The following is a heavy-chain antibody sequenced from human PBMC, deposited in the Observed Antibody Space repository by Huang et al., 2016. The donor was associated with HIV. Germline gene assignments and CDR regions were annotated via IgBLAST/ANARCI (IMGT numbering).Heavy chain of an antibody. CDR1: GYSFRSYW. Sequence: EVQLVQSGAEVKKPGESLRISCKGSGYSFRSYWSGWVRQRPGKGLGWIGIIYPGDSDTRDSPAFQGLVTISADESISTAYLQWSSLKASDTAMYYCAREGGSRYYMDVWGKGTTVTVSS. D-gene: IGHD3-16*01. J-gene: IGHJ6*03. CDR3: AREGGSRYYMDV. CDR2: IYPGDSDT. V-gene: IGHV5-51*03.